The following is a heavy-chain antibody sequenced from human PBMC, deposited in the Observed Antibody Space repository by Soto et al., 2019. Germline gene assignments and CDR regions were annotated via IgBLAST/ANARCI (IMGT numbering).Heavy chain of an antibody. D-gene: IGHD6-19*01. CDR2: VFLADSDA. V-gene: IGHV5-51*01. Sequence: PGESLKISCEASGGSLSDQWNGWVRHTPDKGLEWIGFVFLADSDARYSPAFPGQVTMSVDKSSSTAYLQWSSLKASDTAMYYCARQDGWYRTYYFGMDVWGQGTTVTVSS. CDR3: ARQDGWYRTYYFGMDV. J-gene: IGHJ6*02. CDR1: GGSLSDQW.